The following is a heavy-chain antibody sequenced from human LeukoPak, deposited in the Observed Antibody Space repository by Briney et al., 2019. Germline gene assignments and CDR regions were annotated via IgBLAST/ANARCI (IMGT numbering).Heavy chain of an antibody. D-gene: IGHD1-26*01. CDR1: GYTFTSYY. V-gene: IGHV1-46*01. J-gene: IGHJ4*02. Sequence: GASVKVSCKASGYTFTSYYMHWVRQAPGQGLEWMGIINPSGGSTSYAQKFQGRVTMTRDMSTSTVYMELSSLRSEDTAVYYCAREESIGRYQFLHEYWGQGTLVTVSS. CDR3: AREESIGRYQFLHEY. CDR2: INPSGGST.